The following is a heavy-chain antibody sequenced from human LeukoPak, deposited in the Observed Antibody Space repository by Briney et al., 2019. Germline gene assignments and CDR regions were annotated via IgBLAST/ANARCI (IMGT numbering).Heavy chain of an antibody. CDR1: GFTFSSYA. CDR3: AKDLLVTAMVTVVY. D-gene: IGHD5-18*01. J-gene: IGHJ4*02. Sequence: GGSLRLSCAASGFTFSSYAMSWVRQAPGKGLELVSAISGSGGSTYYADSVKGRFTISRDNSKNTLYLQMNSLRAEDTAVYYCAKDLLVTAMVTVVYWGQGTLVTVSS. V-gene: IGHV3-23*01. CDR2: ISGSGGST.